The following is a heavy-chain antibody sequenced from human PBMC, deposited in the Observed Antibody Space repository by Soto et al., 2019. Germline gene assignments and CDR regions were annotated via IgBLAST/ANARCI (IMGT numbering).Heavy chain of an antibody. J-gene: IGHJ4*02. CDR1: GYTFTSYY. CDR2: INPSGGSK. D-gene: IGHD2-15*01. Sequence: QVQLVQSEAEVKKPGASVKVSCKASGYTFTSYYMHWWRQAQGQGLEWMGIINPSGGSKSYAQKFQGRVTKARDKYKSTVYMELSSLRYEDTDVYYCARGYCSGCSCYSIDYWGQGTLVTGSS. CDR3: ARGYCSGCSCYSIDY. V-gene: IGHV1-46*03.